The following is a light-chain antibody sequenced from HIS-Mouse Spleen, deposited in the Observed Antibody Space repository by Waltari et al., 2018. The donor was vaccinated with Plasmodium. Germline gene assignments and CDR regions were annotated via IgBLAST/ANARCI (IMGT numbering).Light chain of an antibody. CDR1: QSVSSY. Sequence: EIVLTQSPAILSLSPGERATLSCRASQSVSSYLAWYQQKPGQAPSLLIYDASSRATGVPARFSGSGSGTDFTLTISSLEPEDVAVYYCQQRSNWPPWTFGQGTKVEIK. V-gene: IGKV3-11*01. CDR2: DAS. CDR3: QQRSNWPPWT. J-gene: IGKJ1*01.